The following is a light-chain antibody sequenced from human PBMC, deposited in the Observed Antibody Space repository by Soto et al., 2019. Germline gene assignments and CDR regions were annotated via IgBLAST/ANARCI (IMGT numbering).Light chain of an antibody. V-gene: IGLV2-14*01. CDR2: DVS. J-gene: IGLJ2*01. CDR3: SSYTSSTTVI. Sequence: QSALTQPASVSGSPGQSITISCTGTSSDVGSYNYVSWYQQYPGKAPKLMIYDVSNRPSGVSNRFSGSKSDNTASLTISGLQAEDEADYYCSSYTSSTTVIFGGGTKLTVL. CDR1: SSDVGSYNY.